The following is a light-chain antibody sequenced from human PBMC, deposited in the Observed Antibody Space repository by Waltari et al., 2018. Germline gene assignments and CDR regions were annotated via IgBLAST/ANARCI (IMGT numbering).Light chain of an antibody. Sequence: QAVVTQEPSLTVSPGGTVTLTCGSSTGAVTSGHYPYWFQQKPGQAPRTLSYDTNNKPSWTPARFSGSLLGGKAALTLSGAQPEDEAEYYCMLSYSGAWVFGGGTKVTVL. CDR1: TGAVTSGHY. J-gene: IGLJ2*01. V-gene: IGLV7-46*01. CDR3: MLSYSGAWV. CDR2: DTN.